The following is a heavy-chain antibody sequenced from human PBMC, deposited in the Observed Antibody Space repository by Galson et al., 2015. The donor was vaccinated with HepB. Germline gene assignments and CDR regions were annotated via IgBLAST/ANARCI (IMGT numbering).Heavy chain of an antibody. CDR1: GFTFSSYS. Sequence: SLRLSCAASGFTFSSYSMNWVRQAPGKGLEWVSYISSSSSTIYYADSVKGRFTISRDNAKNSLYLQMNSLRAEDTAVYYCARDYYGSGSYLKKSTSDYWGQGTLVTVSS. J-gene: IGHJ4*02. CDR3: ARDYYGSGSYLKKSTSDY. V-gene: IGHV3-48*01. D-gene: IGHD3-10*01. CDR2: ISSSSSTI.